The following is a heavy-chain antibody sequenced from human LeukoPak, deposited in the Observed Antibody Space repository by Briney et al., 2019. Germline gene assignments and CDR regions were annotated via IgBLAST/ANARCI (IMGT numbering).Heavy chain of an antibody. J-gene: IGHJ5*02. D-gene: IGHD3-3*01. CDR2: ISAYNGNT. CDR1: GYTFTSYG. CDR3: ARDPAVWGFLEWLLPSDP. Sequence: ASMKVSYKASGYTFTSYGISWVRQAPGQGLEWMGWISAYNGNTNYAQKLQGRVTMTTDTSTSTAYMELRSLRSDDTAVYYCARDPAVWGFLEWLLPSDPWGQGTLVTVSS. V-gene: IGHV1-18*01.